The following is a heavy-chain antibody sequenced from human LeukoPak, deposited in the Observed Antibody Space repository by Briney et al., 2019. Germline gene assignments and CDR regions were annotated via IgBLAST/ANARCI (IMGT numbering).Heavy chain of an antibody. V-gene: IGHV5-51*01. D-gene: IGHD3-10*01. Sequence: GESLKISCKGSGYSFTSYWIGWVRQMPGKGPEWMGIIYPGDSDTRYSPSFQGQVTISADKSISTAYLQWSSLKASDTAMYYCARLGGITMVRGVIHDGMDVWGQGTTVTVSS. CDR1: GYSFTSYW. CDR2: IYPGDSDT. CDR3: ARLGGITMVRGVIHDGMDV. J-gene: IGHJ6*02.